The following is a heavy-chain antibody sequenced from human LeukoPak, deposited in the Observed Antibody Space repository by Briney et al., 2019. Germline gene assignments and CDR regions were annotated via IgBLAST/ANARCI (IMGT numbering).Heavy chain of an antibody. CDR3: ARHLDSSSWIDY. CDR2: IYHSGSS. CDR1: GDSIRRGYY. D-gene: IGHD6-13*01. Sequence: PSETLSLTCRVSGDSIRRGYYWGWIRQPPGKGLEWIGSIYHSGSSYYKSSLKSRVTISEDTSKNQFSLKLSSVTAADTAVYYCARHLDSSSWIDYWGQGTLVTVSS. V-gene: IGHV4-38-2*02. J-gene: IGHJ4*02.